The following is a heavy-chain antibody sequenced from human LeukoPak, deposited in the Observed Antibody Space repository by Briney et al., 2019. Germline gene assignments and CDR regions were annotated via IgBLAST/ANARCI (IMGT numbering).Heavy chain of an antibody. V-gene: IGHV3-7*03. CDR1: GFTFSSSW. J-gene: IGHJ4*02. CDR3: ARDNPPDC. CDR2: IKQDGSEK. Sequence: PGGSLRLSCVASGFTFSSSWMSWVRQAPGKGLEWVANIKQDGSEKSYVESVRGRFTISRDNAKNSLYLQLNSLRAEDTALYYCARDNPPDCRGQGTLVTVSS.